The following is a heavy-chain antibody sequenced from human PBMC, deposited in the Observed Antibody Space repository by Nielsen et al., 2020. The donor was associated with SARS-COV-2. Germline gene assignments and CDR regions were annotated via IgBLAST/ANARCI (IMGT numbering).Heavy chain of an antibody. Sequence: SVKVSCKVSGYTLTELSMHWVRQAPGKGLEWMGGIIPIFGTANYAQKFQGRVTITADESTGTAYMELSSLRSEDTAVYYCAHLGATDEDAFDLWGQGTMVTVSS. CDR2: IIPIFGTA. CDR3: AHLGATDEDAFDL. J-gene: IGHJ3*01. V-gene: IGHV1-69*13. CDR1: GYTLTELS. D-gene: IGHD1-26*01.